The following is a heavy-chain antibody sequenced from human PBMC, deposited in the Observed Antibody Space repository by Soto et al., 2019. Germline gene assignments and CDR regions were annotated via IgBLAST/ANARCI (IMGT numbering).Heavy chain of an antibody. CDR3: ATMITFGGARDY. V-gene: IGHV3-30-3*01. D-gene: IGHD3-16*01. CDR1: GFTFSSYA. Sequence: QVQLVESGGGVVQPGRSLRLSCAASGFTFSSYAMHWVRQAPGKGLEWVAVISYDGSNKYYADSVKGRFTISRDNSKNTLYLQMNSLRAEDTAVCYCATMITFGGARDYWGQGTLVTVSS. J-gene: IGHJ4*02. CDR2: ISYDGSNK.